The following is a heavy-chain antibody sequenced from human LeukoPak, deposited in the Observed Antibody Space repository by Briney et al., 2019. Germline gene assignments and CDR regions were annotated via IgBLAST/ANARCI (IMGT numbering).Heavy chain of an antibody. D-gene: IGHD1-1*01. V-gene: IGHV3-23*01. J-gene: IGHJ4*02. CDR2: ITTSGGTT. CDR3: ADWNYVDY. CDR1: GFTFSSYW. Sequence: PGGSLRLSCAASGFTFSSYWMNWVRQAPGKGLEWVSTITTSGGTTYYADSVKGRFTISRDNSRNTLYLQMHSLRAEDAALYYCADWNYVDYWGQGTLVTVSS.